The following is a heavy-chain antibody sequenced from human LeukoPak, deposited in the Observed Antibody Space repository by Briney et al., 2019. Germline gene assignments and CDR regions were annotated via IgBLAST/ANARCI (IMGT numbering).Heavy chain of an antibody. J-gene: IGHJ6*04. CDR2: ISYDGSNK. CDR1: GFTFSSYG. CDR3: ARRFAAQLAFVDV. D-gene: IGHD3-3*02. Sequence: GGSLRLSCAASGFTFSSYGMHWVRQAPGKGLEWVAVISYDGSNKYYADSVKGRFTISRDNSKNTLYLQMNSLRAEDMAVYYCARRFAAQLAFVDVWGKGTTVTISS. V-gene: IGHV3-30*03.